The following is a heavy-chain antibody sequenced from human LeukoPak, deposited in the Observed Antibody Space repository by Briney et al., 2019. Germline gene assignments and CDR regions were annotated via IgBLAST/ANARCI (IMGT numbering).Heavy chain of an antibody. CDR1: GGSISSGGYH. CDR2: IYHSGST. Sequence: SETLSLTCTVSGGSISSGGYHWIWIRQPPGRGLEWIGYIYHSGSTYYNPSLKSRVTISVDKSKNQFSLKLSSVTAADTAVYYCARDSQCSNWFDPWGQGTLVTVSS. CDR3: ARDSQCSNWFDP. V-gene: IGHV4-30-2*01. D-gene: IGHD6-19*01. J-gene: IGHJ5*02.